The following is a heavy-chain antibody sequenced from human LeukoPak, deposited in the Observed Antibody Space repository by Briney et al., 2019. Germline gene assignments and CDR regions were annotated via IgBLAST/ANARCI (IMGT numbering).Heavy chain of an antibody. V-gene: IGHV4-59*01. CDR2: IYYSGST. CDR1: GGSISSYY. D-gene: IGHD3-3*01. CDR3: ARGGYDFWSGYSKYYFDY. Sequence: PSETLSLTCTVSGGSISSYYWSWIRQPPGKGLGWIGYIYYSGSTNYNPSLKSRVTISVDTSKNQFSLKLSSVTAADTAVYYCARGGYDFWSGYSKYYFDYWGQGTLVTVSS. J-gene: IGHJ4*02.